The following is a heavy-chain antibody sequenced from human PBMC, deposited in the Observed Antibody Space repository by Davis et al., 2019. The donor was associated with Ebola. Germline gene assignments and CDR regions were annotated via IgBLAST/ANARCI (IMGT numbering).Heavy chain of an antibody. D-gene: IGHD3-16*01. V-gene: IGHV3-23*01. J-gene: IGHJ4*02. CDR3: VKEQYSYGPFDV. CDR1: GFTFSSYA. Sequence: PGGSLRLSCAASGFTFSSYAMSWVRQAQGKGLEWVSAISGSGGSTYYADSVKGRFTISRDNSKNTLYLQMNSLRVEDTAVYYCVKEQYSYGPFDVWGQGTLVTVSS. CDR2: ISGSGGST.